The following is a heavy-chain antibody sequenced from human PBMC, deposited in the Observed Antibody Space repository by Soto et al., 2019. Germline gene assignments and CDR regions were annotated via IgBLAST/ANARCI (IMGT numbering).Heavy chain of an antibody. D-gene: IGHD3-3*01. CDR1: GFTFSSYA. CDR3: AKDSDFWSGYSINWFDP. CDR2: ISGSGGST. V-gene: IGHV3-23*01. J-gene: IGHJ5*02. Sequence: GGSLRLSCAASGFTFSSYAMSWVRQAPGKGLEWVSAISGSGGSTYYADSVKGRFTISRGNSKNTLYLQMNSLRAEDTAVYYCAKDSDFWSGYSINWFDPWGQGTLVTVSS.